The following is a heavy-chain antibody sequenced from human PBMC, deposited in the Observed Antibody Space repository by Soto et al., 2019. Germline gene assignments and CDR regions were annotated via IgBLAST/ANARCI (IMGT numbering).Heavy chain of an antibody. D-gene: IGHD6-13*01. CDR2: IYYSGST. CDR3: ARAVLLPSGSCVPSGWFDR. V-gene: IGHV4-31*03. Sequence: QVQLQESGPGLVKPSQTLSLTCTVSGVSISSGGYYWSWIRQHPGKGLEWIGYIYYSGSTYYNPTLQSRVTISVDTSKDQFYLRLSCVTAADTAVYYCARAVLLPSGSCVPSGWFDRWGQGTLVTVSS. CDR1: GVSISSGGYY. J-gene: IGHJ5*02.